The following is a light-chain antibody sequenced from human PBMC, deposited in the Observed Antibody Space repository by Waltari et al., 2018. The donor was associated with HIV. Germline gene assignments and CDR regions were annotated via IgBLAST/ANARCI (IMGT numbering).Light chain of an antibody. J-gene: IGLJ2*01. Sequence: QSALTQPRSVSGSPGQSVTISCTGISSDVGGYNYVSWYQQHPTKAPKLIIYDVSERPSGVPDRFSGSKSGNRASLTISGLQAEDEADYYCYSYAGSLLFGGGTKLTVL. CDR1: SSDVGGYNY. V-gene: IGLV2-11*01. CDR3: YSYAGSLL. CDR2: DVS.